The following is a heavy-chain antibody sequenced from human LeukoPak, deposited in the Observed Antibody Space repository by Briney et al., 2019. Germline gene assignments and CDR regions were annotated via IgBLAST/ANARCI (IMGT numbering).Heavy chain of an antibody. J-gene: IGHJ6*02. CDR2: IYAGDSDT. CDR1: GYSFTSYW. D-gene: IGHD2-2*01. V-gene: IGHV5-51*01. CDR3: ARAIGTSQFYFYYGMDV. Sequence: GESLKISCKGSGYSFTSYWIGWVRQMPGKGLEWMGIIYAGDSDTRYSPSFQGQATISVDKSISTAYLQWSSLQASDTAMYYCARAIGTSQFYFYYGMDVWGQGTTVTVSS.